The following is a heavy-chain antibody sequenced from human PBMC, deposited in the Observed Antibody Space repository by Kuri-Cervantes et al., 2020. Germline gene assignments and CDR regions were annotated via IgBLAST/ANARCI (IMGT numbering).Heavy chain of an antibody. CDR3: ARATVTTDFDD. CDR2: ISSSGSTK. V-gene: IGHV3-11*01. D-gene: IGHD4-17*01. Sequence: GESLKISCAASGFTFSDYYMSWIRQAPGKGLEWVSYISSSGSTKYYADSVKGRFTISRDNAKNSLYLQMNSLRAEDTAVYYCARATVTTDFDDWGQGTLVTVSS. J-gene: IGHJ4*02. CDR1: GFTFSDYY.